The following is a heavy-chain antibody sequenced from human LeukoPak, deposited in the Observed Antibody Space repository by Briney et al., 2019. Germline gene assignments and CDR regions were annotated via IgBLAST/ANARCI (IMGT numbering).Heavy chain of an antibody. CDR1: GFTFSDYY. CDR2: ISSRGNTI. D-gene: IGHD7-27*01. J-gene: IGHJ4*02. CDR3: ARESNWAFDY. V-gene: IGHV3-11*01. Sequence: PGGSLRLSSAVSGFTFSDYYMTWIRQAPGKGLEWVSYISSRGNTIYYADSVKGRFTVSRDNAKNSLYLQMNSLRAEDTAVYYCARESNWAFDYWGQGTLVTVSS.